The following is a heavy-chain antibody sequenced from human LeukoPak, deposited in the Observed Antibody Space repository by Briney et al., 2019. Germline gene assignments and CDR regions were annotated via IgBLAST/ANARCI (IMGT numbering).Heavy chain of an antibody. CDR3: ARDLRSSSRYGLLGWFDP. CDR2: IYYSGST. V-gene: IGHV4-39*07. Sequence: SETLSLTCTVSGGSISSSSYYWGWIRQPPGKGLEWIGSIYYSGSTYYNPSLKSRVTISVDTSKNQFSLKLSSVTAADTAVYYCARDLRSSSRYGLLGWFDPWGQGTLVTVSS. D-gene: IGHD6-13*01. J-gene: IGHJ5*02. CDR1: GGSISSSSYY.